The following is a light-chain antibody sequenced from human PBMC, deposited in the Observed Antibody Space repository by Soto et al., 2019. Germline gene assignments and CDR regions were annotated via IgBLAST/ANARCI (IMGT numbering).Light chain of an antibody. J-gene: IGKJ5*01. CDR2: DTS. CDR3: QQYGSSPIT. CDR1: QSVSSN. V-gene: IGKV3-20*01. Sequence: IVMTQSPSTLSVSAGERAILSCRASQSVSSNLAWYQQKPGQAPRLLIHDTSSRAIGIPDRLSGSKSGTNFTLTIRRMEPEDVGMYYCQQYGSSPITCGQGTRREIK.